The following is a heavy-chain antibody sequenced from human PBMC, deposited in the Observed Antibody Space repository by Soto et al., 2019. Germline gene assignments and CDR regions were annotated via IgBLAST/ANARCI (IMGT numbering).Heavy chain of an antibody. D-gene: IGHD1-1*01. CDR3: ARVDNRRYFAISTDY. Sequence: SETLSLTCTVSGDSLSSGGHYWSWIRQHPGKGLEWIGHIYDSVNTYYSPSLRSRVTISADMSKNQFSLNLRSVTAADTAVYYCARVDNRRYFAISTDYWGQGTLVTVSS. J-gene: IGHJ4*02. CDR2: IYDSVNT. CDR1: GDSLSSGGHY. V-gene: IGHV4-31*03.